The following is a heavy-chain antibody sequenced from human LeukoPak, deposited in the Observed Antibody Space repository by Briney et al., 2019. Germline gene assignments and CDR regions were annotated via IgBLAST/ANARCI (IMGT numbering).Heavy chain of an antibody. CDR3: AKDIHPRGAGVMTHLDY. Sequence: GGSLRLSCAASGFTFSSYAMSWVRQAPGKGLEWVSAISGSGGSTYYADSVKGRFTISRDNSKNTLYLQMNSLRAEDTAVYYCAKDIHPRGAGVMTHLDYWGQGTLVTVSS. CDR1: GFTFSSYA. V-gene: IGHV3-23*01. CDR2: ISGSGGST. J-gene: IGHJ4*02. D-gene: IGHD6-19*01.